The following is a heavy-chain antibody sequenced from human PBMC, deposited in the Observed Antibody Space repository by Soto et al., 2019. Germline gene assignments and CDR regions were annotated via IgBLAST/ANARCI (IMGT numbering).Heavy chain of an antibody. D-gene: IGHD3-3*01. CDR3: ARQRFPYGMDV. CDR1: GGSISSADYY. V-gene: IGHV4-30-4*01. CDR2: IYYSGST. J-gene: IGHJ6*02. Sequence: QVQLQESGPGLVKPSQTLSLTCTVSGGSISSADYYWSWIRQPPGKGLEWIGYIYYSGSTYYNPPLKCRVTISVDTSKNQCSLKLSSVTAADTAVYYCARQRFPYGMDVWGQGTTVTVSS.